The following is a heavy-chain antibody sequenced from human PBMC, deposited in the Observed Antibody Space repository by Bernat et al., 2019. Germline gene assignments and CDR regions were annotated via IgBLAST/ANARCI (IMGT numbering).Heavy chain of an antibody. V-gene: IGHV3-30-3*01. Sequence: QVQLVESGGGVVQPGRSLRLSCAASGFTFSSYAMHWVRQAPGKGLEWVAVISYDGSNKYYADFVKGRFTISRDNSKNTLYLQMNSLRAEDTAVYYCARDGYGSGSYGMDVWGQGTTVTVSS. CDR2: ISYDGSNK. J-gene: IGHJ6*02. D-gene: IGHD3-10*01. CDR1: GFTFSSYA. CDR3: ARDGYGSGSYGMDV.